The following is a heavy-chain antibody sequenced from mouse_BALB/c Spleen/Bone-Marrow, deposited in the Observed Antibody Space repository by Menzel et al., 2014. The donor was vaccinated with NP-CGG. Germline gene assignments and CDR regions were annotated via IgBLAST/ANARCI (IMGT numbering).Heavy chain of an antibody. CDR2: INPESSTI. CDR3: ARLNYYGNLFV. D-gene: IGHD1-1*01. V-gene: IGHV4-1*02. J-gene: IGHJ1*01. CDR1: GFDFSRYW. Sequence: EVKLLESGGGLVQPGGSLKPSCAASGFDFSRYWMSWVRQAPGKGLEWIGEINPESSTINYTPSLKDKFIISRDNAKNTLYLQMSKVRSEDTALYYCARLNYYGNLFVWGAGTTVTVSS.